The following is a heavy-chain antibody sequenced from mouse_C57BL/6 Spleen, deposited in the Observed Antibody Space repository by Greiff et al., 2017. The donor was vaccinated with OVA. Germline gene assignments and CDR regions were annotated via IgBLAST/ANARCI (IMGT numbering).Heavy chain of an antibody. CDR2: IDPNSGGT. J-gene: IGHJ4*01. D-gene: IGHD1-1*01. Sequence: QVQLQQPGAELVKPGASVKLSCKASGYTFTSYWMHWVKQRPGRGLEWIGRIDPNSGGTKYNEKFKSKATLTVDKPSSTAYMQLSILTSEDSAVYYCARSSSFITTVVADYYAMDYWGQGTSVTVSS. CDR1: GYTFTSYW. CDR3: ARSSSFITTVVADYYAMDY. V-gene: IGHV1-72*01.